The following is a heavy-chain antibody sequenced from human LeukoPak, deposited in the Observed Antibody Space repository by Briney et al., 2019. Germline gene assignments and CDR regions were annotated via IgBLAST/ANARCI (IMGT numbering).Heavy chain of an antibody. V-gene: IGHV1-8*01. D-gene: IGHD6-13*01. CDR2: MNPNSGNT. CDR1: GYTFTSYD. Sequence: ASVKVSCKASGYTFTSYDINWVRQATGQGLEWMGWMNPNSGNTGYAQKFQGRVTMTRNTSISTAYMELSSLRSEDTAVYYCARGPRSNYFIAAAGRDAFDIWGQGTMVTVSS. CDR3: ARGPRSNYFIAAAGRDAFDI. J-gene: IGHJ3*02.